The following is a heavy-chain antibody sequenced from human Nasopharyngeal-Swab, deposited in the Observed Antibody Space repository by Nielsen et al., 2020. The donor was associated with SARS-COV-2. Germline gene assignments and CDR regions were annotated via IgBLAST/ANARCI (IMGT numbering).Heavy chain of an antibody. J-gene: IGHJ6*02. CDR2: ITAYNGNT. CDR1: GYTFTRYG. Sequence: ASVQVPCKASGYTFTRYGLSWVRQAPGLGLEWMGLITAYNGNTYYAQKFQGRVTMTTDTSASTAYMELRGLRSDDTAFYYCANVQAHYGMDVWGHGTTVTVS. CDR3: ANVQAHYGMDV. V-gene: IGHV1-18*01. D-gene: IGHD1-1*01.